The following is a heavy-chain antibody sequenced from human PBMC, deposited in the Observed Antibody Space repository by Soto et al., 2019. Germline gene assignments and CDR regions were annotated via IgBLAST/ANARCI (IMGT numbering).Heavy chain of an antibody. D-gene: IGHD3-10*01. CDR1: GFTFSNYA. CDR3: AKGDYSASGSYFPHIPYGH. Sequence: PGGSLRLSCAASGFTFSNYAMSWVRQAPGKGLEWVSGIGSSGDGTYYADSVKGRFTISRDNSKNTLYLQMNSLRAEDTALYYCAKGDYSASGSYFPHIPYGHWGQGTVVTVSS. CDR2: IGSSGDGT. V-gene: IGHV3-23*01. J-gene: IGHJ4*02.